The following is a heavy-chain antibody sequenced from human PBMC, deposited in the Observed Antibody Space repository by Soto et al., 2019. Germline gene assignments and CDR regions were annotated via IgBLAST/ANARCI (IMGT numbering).Heavy chain of an antibody. CDR3: ASLGGFGVAARPNWFDP. V-gene: IGHV1-69*12. D-gene: IGHD6-6*01. J-gene: IGHJ5*02. CDR2: IIPIFGTA. Sequence: QVQLVQSGAEVKKPGSSVKVSCKASGGTFSSYAISWVRQAPGQGLEWMGGIIPIFGTANYAQKFQGRVTITADESTSKAYMELSSLRSEDTAVYYCASLGGFGVAARPNWFDPWGQGTLVTVSS. CDR1: GGTFSSYA.